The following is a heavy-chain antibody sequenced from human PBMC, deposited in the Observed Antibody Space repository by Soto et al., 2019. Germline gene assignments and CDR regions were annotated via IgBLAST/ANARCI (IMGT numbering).Heavy chain of an antibody. D-gene: IGHD1-26*01. CDR3: ARAVFSGGVWLDP. J-gene: IGHJ5*02. CDR2: INPSSGDT. CDR1: GYSLTKYY. Sequence: QEQLVQSGAEVKTPGASVNVSCKASGYSLTKYYVHWVRQAPGQGLEWMAIINPSSGDTTYAQKFQGRVTVTSNASPGTVYMELRSLTSEDTAIYYCARAVFSGGVWLDPWGQGTLVTVSS. V-gene: IGHV1-46*01.